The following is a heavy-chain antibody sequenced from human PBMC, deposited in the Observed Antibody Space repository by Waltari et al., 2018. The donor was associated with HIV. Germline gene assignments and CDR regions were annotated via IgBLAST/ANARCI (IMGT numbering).Heavy chain of an antibody. CDR2: IYYSGST. CDR1: GGSISSSSYY. CDR3: ARDRPTLTMIVVARFDP. D-gene: IGHD3-22*01. Sequence: QLQLQESGPGLVKPSETLSLTCTVSGGSISSSSYYWGWIRQPPGKGLEWIGSIYYSGSTYYNPSLKSRVTISVDTSKNQFSLKLSSVTAADTAVYYCARDRPTLTMIVVARFDPWGQGTLVTVSS. J-gene: IGHJ5*02. V-gene: IGHV4-39*07.